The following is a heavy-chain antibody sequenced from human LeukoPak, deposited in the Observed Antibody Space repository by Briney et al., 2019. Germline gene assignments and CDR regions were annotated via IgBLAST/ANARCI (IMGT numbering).Heavy chain of an antibody. CDR1: GYTFTSYG. Sequence: ASVKVSCKASGYTFTSYGISWVRQAPGQGLEWMGWISAYNGNTNYAQKLQGRVTMTTDTSTSTAYMELRSLRSDDTAVYYCARGHYCTNGVCYLHYFDYWGQGTLVTASS. CDR2: ISAYNGNT. D-gene: IGHD2-8*01. CDR3: ARGHYCTNGVCYLHYFDY. J-gene: IGHJ4*02. V-gene: IGHV1-18*01.